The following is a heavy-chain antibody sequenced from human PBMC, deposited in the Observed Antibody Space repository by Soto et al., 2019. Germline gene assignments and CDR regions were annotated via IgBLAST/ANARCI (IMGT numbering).Heavy chain of an antibody. CDR2: IDWDDDK. D-gene: IGHD3-10*01. CDR1: GFSLSTSGMC. Sequence: SGRTLVNPTQTLTLTCTFSGFSLSTSGMCVSWIRQPPGKALEWLALIDWDDDKYYSTSLKTRLTISKDTSKNQVVPTMTNMDPVDTATYYCARTRGEWFGELLSNYYGMDVWGQGTTVTVSS. J-gene: IGHJ6*02. V-gene: IGHV2-70*01. CDR3: ARTRGEWFGELLSNYYGMDV.